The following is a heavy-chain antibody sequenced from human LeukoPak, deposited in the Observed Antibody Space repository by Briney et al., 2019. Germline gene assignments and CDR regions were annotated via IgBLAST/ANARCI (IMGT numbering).Heavy chain of an antibody. CDR2: IDKDGTET. CDR1: GFTFSNFW. V-gene: IGHV3-7*01. CDR3: ARDPAAWVL. J-gene: IGHJ4*02. D-gene: IGHD2-2*01. Sequence: GGSLRLSCAASGFTFSNFWMSWVRQAPGKGLEWVANIDKDGTETYYMSSVRGRFTVSRDNAENSLFLQMNSLRAEDTAVYYCARDPAAWVLWGQGSLVTVSS.